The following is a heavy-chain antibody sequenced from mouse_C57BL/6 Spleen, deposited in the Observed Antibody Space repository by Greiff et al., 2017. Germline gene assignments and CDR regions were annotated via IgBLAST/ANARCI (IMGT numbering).Heavy chain of an antibody. CDR2: INYDGSST. CDR3: ARDDLYYAMDY. Sequence: EVQLVESEGGLVQPGSSMKLSCTASGFTFSDYYMAWVRQVPEKGLEWVANINYDGSSTYYLDSLKSRFIISRDNAKNILYLQMSSLKSEDTATYYCARDDLYYAMDYWGQGTSVTVSS. CDR1: GFTFSDYY. V-gene: IGHV5-16*01. J-gene: IGHJ4*01.